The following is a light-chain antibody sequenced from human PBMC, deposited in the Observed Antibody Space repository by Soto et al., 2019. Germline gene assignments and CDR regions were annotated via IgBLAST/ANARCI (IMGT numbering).Light chain of an antibody. CDR3: QQLWTYPLT. CDR2: AAS. CDR1: QDVSRS. Sequence: DTQLTQSPSFLSASVGDRVTIACRASQDVSRSVGWYQQKPGTAPKLLLFAASTLNGGVPSRFSGSGSGTDFSLTISSLQPEDFATYYCQQLWTYPLTFGGGTKVEI. V-gene: IGKV1-9*01. J-gene: IGKJ4*01.